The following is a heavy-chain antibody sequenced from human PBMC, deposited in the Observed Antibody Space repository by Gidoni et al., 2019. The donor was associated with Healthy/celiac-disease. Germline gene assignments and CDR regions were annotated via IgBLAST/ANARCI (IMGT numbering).Heavy chain of an antibody. Sequence: QVQLVESGGGVVKPGRSLRLYWAAAGVTFRSYGMHWVRQAPGKGLEWVAVLWYDGSNKYYADSVKGRFTISRDNSKNTLYLQMNSLRAEDTAVYYCASSYYYYYMDVWGKGTTVTVSS. CDR1: GVTFRSYG. CDR3: ASSYYYYYMDV. J-gene: IGHJ6*03. CDR2: LWYDGSNK. V-gene: IGHV3-33*01.